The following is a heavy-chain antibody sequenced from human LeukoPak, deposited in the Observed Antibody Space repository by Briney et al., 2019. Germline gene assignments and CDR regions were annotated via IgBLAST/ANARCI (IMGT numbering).Heavy chain of an antibody. CDR2: ISGGGRST. J-gene: IGHJ4*02. V-gene: IGHV3-23*01. D-gene: IGHD3-22*01. CDR1: GFTFSSYT. Sequence: PGGSLRLSCAASGFTFSSYTMSWVRQAPGKGLEWVSAISGGGRSTYYADSVKGRFTISRDNSKNTLYLQMDSLRAEDTAVYFCAKVGHYDSSGYYFDYWGQGTLVTVSS. CDR3: AKVGHYDSSGYYFDY.